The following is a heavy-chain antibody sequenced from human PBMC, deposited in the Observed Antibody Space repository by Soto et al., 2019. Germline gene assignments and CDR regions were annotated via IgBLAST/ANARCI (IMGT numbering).Heavy chain of an antibody. V-gene: IGHV3-23*01. CDR2: MSGSGGST. CDR1: GFSFGSYV. Sequence: EVQLLESGGGLVQPGGSLRLSCAASGFSFGSYVMAWVRQAPGKGLEWVSAMSGSGGSTYYPDSVKGRFTISRDNSENTLYLQMNSLRGEDTAVYYCAKASGSSWPYYFDSWGQGTLVTVSS. D-gene: IGHD6-13*01. CDR3: AKASGSSWPYYFDS. J-gene: IGHJ4*02.